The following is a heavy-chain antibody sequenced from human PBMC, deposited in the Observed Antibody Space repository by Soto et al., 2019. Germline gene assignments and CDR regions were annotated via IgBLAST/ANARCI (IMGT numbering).Heavy chain of an antibody. J-gene: IGHJ4*02. Sequence: PGGSLRLSCAASGFTFSNYAMSWVRQAPGKGLEWVSAISGSGGSTYYADAVKGRFTISRDNSKNTLYLQMNSLRAEDTAVYYCARDSSGWYSPFYWSQGTLVTVSS. CDR3: ARDSSGWYSPFY. D-gene: IGHD6-19*01. V-gene: IGHV3-23*01. CDR1: GFTFSNYA. CDR2: ISGSGGST.